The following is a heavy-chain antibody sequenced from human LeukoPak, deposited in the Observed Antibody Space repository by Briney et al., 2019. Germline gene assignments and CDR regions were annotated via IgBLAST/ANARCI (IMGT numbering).Heavy chain of an antibody. CDR1: GVTFSSYW. D-gene: IGHD2-2*01. CDR2: INQDGSEK. Sequence: GGSLRLSCAASGVTFSSYWMIWARQAPGKVLEWVAGINQDGSEKYYVDSVKGRFTISRDNAQNSLYLQMNSLRAEDTAMYYCARARDCGSTSCWGLFDYWGQGTLVPVSS. V-gene: IGHV3-7*01. J-gene: IGHJ4*02. CDR3: ARARDCGSTSCWGLFDY.